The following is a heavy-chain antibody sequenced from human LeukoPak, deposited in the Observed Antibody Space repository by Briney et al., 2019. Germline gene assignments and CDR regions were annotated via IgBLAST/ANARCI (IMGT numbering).Heavy chain of an antibody. CDR3: ATLTPTQWLVVGD. D-gene: IGHD6-19*01. CDR2: FDPEHGER. Sequence: ASVKVSCKVSGYTLTELSMHWVRQAPGKGLEWMGGFDPEHGERIYAQKFQGRVTMTEDASTDTAYMELSSLRSDDTAVYYCATLTPTQWLVVGDWGQGTLVTVSP. V-gene: IGHV1-24*01. CDR1: GYTLTELS. J-gene: IGHJ4*02.